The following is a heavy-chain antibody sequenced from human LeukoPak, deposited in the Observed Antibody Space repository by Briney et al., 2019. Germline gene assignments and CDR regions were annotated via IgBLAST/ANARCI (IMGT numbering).Heavy chain of an antibody. J-gene: IGHJ4*02. CDR2: INRDGSNT. V-gene: IGHV3-74*01. Sequence: PGRSLRLSCAASGFTFSSYWMHWVRQAPGKGLVWVSRINRDGSNTDYADSVRGRFTISRDNAKNTLYLQLNSLRAEDTAVYYCARDIETAAIDYWGRGTLATVSS. CDR3: ARDIETAAIDY. D-gene: IGHD6-13*01. CDR1: GFTFSSYW.